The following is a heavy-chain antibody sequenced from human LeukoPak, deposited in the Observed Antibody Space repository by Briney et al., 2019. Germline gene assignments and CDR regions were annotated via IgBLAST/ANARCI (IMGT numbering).Heavy chain of an antibody. CDR3: ARVKRQWLANDAFDI. CDR1: GGSISSYY. Sequence: SETLSLTCTVSGGSISSYYWSWIRQPAGKGLEWIGRIYTSGSTNYNPSLKSRVTMSVDTSKNQFSLKLSSVTAADTAVYYCARVKRQWLANDAFDIWGQGTMVTVSS. V-gene: IGHV4-4*07. J-gene: IGHJ3*02. D-gene: IGHD6-19*01. CDR2: IYTSGST.